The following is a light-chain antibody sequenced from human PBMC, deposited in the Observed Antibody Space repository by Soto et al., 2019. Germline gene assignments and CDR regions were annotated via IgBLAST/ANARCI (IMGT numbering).Light chain of an antibody. CDR1: QRVSSSY. CDR2: GAS. Sequence: EIVLTQSPGTLSLSPGERATLSCRASQRVSSSYLAWYQQKPGQAPRLLIYGASSRATGIPDRFSGSGSGTDFTLTISRLEPEGFAVYYCQQDGSSPETFGQATKVEIK. J-gene: IGKJ1*01. V-gene: IGKV3-20*01. CDR3: QQDGSSPET.